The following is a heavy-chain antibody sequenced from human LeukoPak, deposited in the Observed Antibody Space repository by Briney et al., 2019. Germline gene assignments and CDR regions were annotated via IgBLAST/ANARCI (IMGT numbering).Heavy chain of an antibody. CDR3: AKVDYHDY. CDR2: ISYDGSNK. J-gene: IGHJ4*02. Sequence: GGSLRLSCAASGFTFSSYGMHWVRQAPGKGLEWVAVISYDGSNKYYADSVKGRFTISRDNSKNTLYLQMNSPRAEDTAVYYCAKVDYHDYWGQGTLVTVSS. V-gene: IGHV3-30*18. CDR1: GFTFSSYG.